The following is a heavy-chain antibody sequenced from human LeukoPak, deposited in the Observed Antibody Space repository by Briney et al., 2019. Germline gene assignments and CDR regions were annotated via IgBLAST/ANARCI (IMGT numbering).Heavy chain of an antibody. CDR1: SGSFSDYY. V-gene: IGHV4-34*01. CDR3: ARGQDFDY. Sequence: SETLSLTCAVYSGSFSDYYWSWLRQPPGKGLEWIGEINHSGSTNYNPSLKSRVTISVDTSKNQFSLKLSSVTAADTAVYHCARGQDFDYWGQGTLVTVSS. CDR2: INHSGST. J-gene: IGHJ4*02.